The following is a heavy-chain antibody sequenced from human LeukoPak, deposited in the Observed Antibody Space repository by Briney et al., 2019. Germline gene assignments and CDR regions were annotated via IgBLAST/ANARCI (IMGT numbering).Heavy chain of an antibody. CDR3: ARDGGIAAAAPKFDY. CDR1: GGSISSGGYY. D-gene: IGHD6-13*01. J-gene: IGHJ4*02. V-gene: IGHV4-31*03. CDR2: IYYSGST. Sequence: PSETLSLTCTVSGGSISSGGYYWSWFRQHPGEGLEWIGYIYYSGSTYYNPSLKSRVTISVDTSQNQFSLKLSSVTAADTAVYYCARDGGIAAAAPKFDYWGQGTLVAVSS.